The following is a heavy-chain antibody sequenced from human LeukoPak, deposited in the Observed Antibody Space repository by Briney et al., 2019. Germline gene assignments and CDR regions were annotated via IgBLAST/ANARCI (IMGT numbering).Heavy chain of an antibody. CDR2: ISSSGAST. Sequence: GGSLRLSCAASGFTFTTYAMHWVRQAPGKGLEYVSAISSSGASTYYADSVKGRFTISRDNSKNTLYLQMGSLRAEDMGAYYCARGGAAAGTRGNDYWGQGTLVTVSS. CDR1: GFTFTTYA. CDR3: ARGGAAAGTRGNDY. J-gene: IGHJ4*02. V-gene: IGHV3-64*02. D-gene: IGHD6-13*01.